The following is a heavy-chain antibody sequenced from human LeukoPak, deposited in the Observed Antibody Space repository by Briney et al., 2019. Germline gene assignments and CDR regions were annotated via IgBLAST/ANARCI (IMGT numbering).Heavy chain of an antibody. CDR1: GESFSGYF. Sequence: SETLSLTCAVYGESFSGYFWTWIRQPPGKGLEWIGEINHSGSTNYNPSLKSRVIISVDTSKNQFSLKLNSVTAADTAVYYCARSRAQYYYGSGSNWFDPWGQGTLVTVSS. J-gene: IGHJ5*02. CDR3: ARSRAQYYYGSGSNWFDP. D-gene: IGHD3-10*01. CDR2: INHSGST. V-gene: IGHV4-34*01.